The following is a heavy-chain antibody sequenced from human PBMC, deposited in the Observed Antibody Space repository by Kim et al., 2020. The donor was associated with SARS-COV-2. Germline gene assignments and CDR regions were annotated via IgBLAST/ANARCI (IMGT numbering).Heavy chain of an antibody. CDR1: GFTFSSYW. J-gene: IGHJ5*02. V-gene: IGHV3-7*01. D-gene: IGHD2-15*01. CDR2: IKQDGSEK. CDR3: ARDIRGYDSNWFDP. Sequence: GGSLRLSCAASGFTFSSYWMSWVRQAPGKGLEWVANIKQDGSEKYYVDSVKGRFTISRDNAKNSLYLQMNSLRAEDTAVYYCARDIRGYDSNWFDPWGQGTLVTVSS.